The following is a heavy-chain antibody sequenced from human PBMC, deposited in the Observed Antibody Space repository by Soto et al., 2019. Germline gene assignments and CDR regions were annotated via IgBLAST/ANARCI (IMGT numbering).Heavy chain of an antibody. D-gene: IGHD3-9*01. J-gene: IGHJ6*02. CDR2: INPNSGGT. Sequence: QVQLVQSGAEVKKPGASVKVSCKASGYTFTGYYMHWVRQAPGQGLEWMGWINPNSGGTNYAQKFQGWVTMTRDTSISTAYMELSRLRSDDTAVYYCARGGNVLRYFDWSPYYYYGMDVWGQGTTVTVSS. CDR3: ARGGNVLRYFDWSPYYYYGMDV. V-gene: IGHV1-2*04. CDR1: GYTFTGYY.